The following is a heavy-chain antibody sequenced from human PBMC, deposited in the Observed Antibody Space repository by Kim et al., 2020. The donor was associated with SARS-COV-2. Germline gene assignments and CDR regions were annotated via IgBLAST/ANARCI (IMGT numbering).Heavy chain of an antibody. CDR2: VYHSGDT. CDR1: GYSISNGYY. J-gene: IGHJ4*02. V-gene: IGHV4-38-2*02. D-gene: IGHD3-10*01. Sequence: SETLSLTCTVSGYSISNGYYWAWIRQSPGKGLEWIGSVYHSGDTYYNPSLESRVTVSVETSKNQFFLMLSSLTAADTAVYYCARRWGGGAGSYFAFWGQGTLVTVSS. CDR3: ARRWGGGAGSYFAF.